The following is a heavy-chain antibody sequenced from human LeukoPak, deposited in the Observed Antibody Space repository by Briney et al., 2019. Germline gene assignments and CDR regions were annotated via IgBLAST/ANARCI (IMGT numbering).Heavy chain of an antibody. Sequence: SETLSLTCAISGASISSTNWWIWVRQPPGKGLEWIGEMHHSGRTNYNPSLKSRVTISVDTSKNQFSLKLSSVTAADTAVYYCARLSPLSGWYTGFDYWGQGTLVTVSS. V-gene: IGHV4-4*02. CDR3: ARLSPLSGWYTGFDY. CDR2: MHHSGRT. J-gene: IGHJ4*02. CDR1: GASISSTNW. D-gene: IGHD6-19*01.